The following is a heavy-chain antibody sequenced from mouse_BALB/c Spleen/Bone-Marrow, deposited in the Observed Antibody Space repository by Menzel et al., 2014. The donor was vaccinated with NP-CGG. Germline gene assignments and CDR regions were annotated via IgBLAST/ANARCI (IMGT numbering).Heavy chain of an antibody. CDR2: ISSGSSTV. J-gene: IGHJ2*01. CDR3: ARSGSSSGYFDY. Sequence: EVKLMESGGGLVQPGGSRKLSCAASGFTFSSFGMHWVRQAPEKGLEWVAYISSGSSTVYYADKVMGRFTISRDNPKNTLFLQMTSLRSDDTAMYYCARSGSSSGYFDYWGQGTTLTVSS. D-gene: IGHD1-1*01. V-gene: IGHV5-17*02. CDR1: GFTFSSFG.